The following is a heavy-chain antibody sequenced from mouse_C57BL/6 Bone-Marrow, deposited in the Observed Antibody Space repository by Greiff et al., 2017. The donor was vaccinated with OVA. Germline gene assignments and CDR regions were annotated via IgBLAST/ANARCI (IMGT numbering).Heavy chain of an antibody. CDR1: GFTFSTYT. V-gene: IGHV5-6-4*01. J-gene: IGHJ2*01. Sequence: EVMLVESGGDLVKPGVSLKLSCAASGFTFSTYTMSWVRQTPETRLEWVATISSAGTYTYYPDSVKGRFTISRDNAKNTLYLQMSNLKSEDTAMYYCTRDRGSNWGYFDYWGQGTTLTVSS. D-gene: IGHD4-1*01. CDR3: TRDRGSNWGYFDY. CDR2: ISSAGTYT.